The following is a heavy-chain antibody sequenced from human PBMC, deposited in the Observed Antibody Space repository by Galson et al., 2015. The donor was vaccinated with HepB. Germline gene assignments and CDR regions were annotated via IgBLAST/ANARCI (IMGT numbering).Heavy chain of an antibody. CDR1: GFTFDDHA. D-gene: IGHD6-19*01. V-gene: IGHV3-9*01. CDR2: ISWNSGSI. J-gene: IGHJ3*02. CDR3: AKDKIAVAGTGGGFDI. Sequence: SLRLSCAASGFTFDDHAMHWVRQAPGKGLEWVSGISWNSGSIDYADSVKGRFTISRDNAKSSLYLQMNSLRAEDTALYYCAKDKIAVAGTGGGFDIWGQGTMVTVSS.